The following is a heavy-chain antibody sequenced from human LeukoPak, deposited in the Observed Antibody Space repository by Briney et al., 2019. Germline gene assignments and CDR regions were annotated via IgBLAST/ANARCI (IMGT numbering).Heavy chain of an antibody. J-gene: IGHJ6*03. CDR3: ARDHGSDWYYYYYYMDV. Sequence: ASVKVSCKASGYTFTGYYMHWVRQAPGQGLEWMGWINPNSGGTNYAQKFQGRVTMTRDASISTAYMELSRLRSDDTAVYYCARDHGSDWYYYYYYMDVWGKGTTVTVSS. CDR2: INPNSGGT. V-gene: IGHV1-2*02. D-gene: IGHD2-21*02. CDR1: GYTFTGYY.